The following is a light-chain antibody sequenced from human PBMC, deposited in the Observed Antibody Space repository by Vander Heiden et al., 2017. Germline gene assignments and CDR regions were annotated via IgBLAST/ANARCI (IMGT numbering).Light chain of an antibody. CDR2: AAS. CDR1: QGISNY. V-gene: IGKV1-27*01. CDR3: QMYNTAPKT. J-gene: IGKJ5*01. Sequence: DIQMTQSPSSLSASVGDRVTITCRASQGISNYLAWYQQKPGKVPKLLIYAASTLQSAVPSRLRGTGSGTDFTLTISSLNPEDLATYYCQMYNTAPKTFGQGTRLEIK.